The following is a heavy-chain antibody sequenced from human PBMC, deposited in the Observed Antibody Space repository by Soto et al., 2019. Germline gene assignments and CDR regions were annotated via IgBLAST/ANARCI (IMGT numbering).Heavy chain of an antibody. Sequence: GGSLRLSCAASGFTFSSYAMSWVRQAPGNALEWVSGTSGSGGSTNYADSVKRRFTTSRDNSKNMLYVQMNSLRAEDTAVYYCARGHAYDDNSGYYGYWGKGILVTVSS. CDR3: ARGHAYDDNSGYYGY. D-gene: IGHD3-22*01. CDR1: GFTFSSYA. V-gene: IGHV3-23*01. J-gene: IGHJ4*02. CDR2: TSGSGGST.